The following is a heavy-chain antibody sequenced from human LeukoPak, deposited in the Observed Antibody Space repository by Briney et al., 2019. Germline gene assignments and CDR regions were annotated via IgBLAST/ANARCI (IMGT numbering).Heavy chain of an antibody. CDR1: GYSFTSYW. J-gene: IGHJ4*02. CDR3: ARRDTRDGYNFRY. CDR2: IYPGDSDT. D-gene: IGHD5-24*01. Sequence: RGESLKISCKGSGYSFTSYWIGWVRQMPGKGLEWMGIIYPGDSDTRYSPSFQGQITISADKSISTAYLQWSSLKASDTAMYYCARRDTRDGYNFRYWGQGTLVTVSS. V-gene: IGHV5-51*01.